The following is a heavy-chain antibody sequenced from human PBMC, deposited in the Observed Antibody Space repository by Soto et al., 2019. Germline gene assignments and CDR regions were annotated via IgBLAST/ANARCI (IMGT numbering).Heavy chain of an antibody. V-gene: IGHV1-8*02. CDR1: GYTFTSYD. CDR2: MNPNSGNT. D-gene: IGHD5-12*01. CDR3: ARGLAGSGYDDAFDI. Sequence: ASVKVSCKASGYTFTSYDINWVRQATGQGLEWMGWMNPNSGNTGHAQKFQGRVTMTRNTSISTAYMELSSLRSEDTAVYYCARGLAGSGYDDAFDIWGQGTMVTVSS. J-gene: IGHJ3*02.